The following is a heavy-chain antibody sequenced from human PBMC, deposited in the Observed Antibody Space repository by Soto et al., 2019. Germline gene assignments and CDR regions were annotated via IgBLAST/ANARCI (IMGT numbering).Heavy chain of an antibody. Sequence: PGGSLRLSCAASGFTFSTYWMDWVRQTPGKGLGWVANINQDGSEKNYVDSVKGRFTISRDNAKNSLYLQMSSLTAEDSALYYCSRSLNSWGQGTLVTVSS. V-gene: IGHV3-7*01. CDR2: INQDGSEK. CDR1: GFTFSTYW. CDR3: SRSLNS. J-gene: IGHJ5*02.